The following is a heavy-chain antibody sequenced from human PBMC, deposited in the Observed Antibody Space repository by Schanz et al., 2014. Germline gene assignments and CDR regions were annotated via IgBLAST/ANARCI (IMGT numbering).Heavy chain of an antibody. D-gene: IGHD1-26*01. CDR2: ISGSGNTI. CDR1: GFTFSSHS. CDR3: ARRYSGRYCFDY. J-gene: IGHJ4*02. Sequence: EVQLVESGGNLVQPGGSLRLSCVASGFTFSSHSMNWVRQAPGQGLEWLSYISGSGNTIYYADSVKGRFTISRDNAKTSLSLQMARPRDEYTAMYYCARRYSGRYCFDYWGRGTLVAVSS. V-gene: IGHV3-48*02.